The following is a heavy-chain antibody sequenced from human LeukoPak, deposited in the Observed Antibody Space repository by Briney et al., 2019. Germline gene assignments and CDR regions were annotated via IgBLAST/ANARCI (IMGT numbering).Heavy chain of an antibody. Sequence: GGSLRLSCAASGFTFSSYWMSWVRQAPGKGLEWVANIKQDGSEKYYVDSVKGRFTISRDNAKNSLYLQMNSLRAEDTDVYYCAQECVDSTGYYYVPNWFDHWGQGTLVTVSS. J-gene: IGHJ5*02. CDR3: AQECVDSTGYYYVPNWFDH. D-gene: IGHD3-22*01. V-gene: IGHV3-7*01. CDR2: IKQDGSEK. CDR1: GFTFSSYW.